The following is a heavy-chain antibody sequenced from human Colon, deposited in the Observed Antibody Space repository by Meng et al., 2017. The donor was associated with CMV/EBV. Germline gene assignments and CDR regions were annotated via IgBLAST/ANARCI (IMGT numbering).Heavy chain of an antibody. D-gene: IGHD3-22*01. CDR2: ISSSGSTI. V-gene: IGHV3-11*01. J-gene: IGHJ5*02. Sequence: GESLKIACAASGFTFSDYYMSWIRQAPGKGLEWVSYISSSGSTIYYADSVKGRFTISRDNAKNSLYLQMNSLRAEDTAVYYCTRRSTDDSSGYFSWGQGTLVTVSS. CDR3: TRRSTDDSSGYFS. CDR1: GFTFSDYY.